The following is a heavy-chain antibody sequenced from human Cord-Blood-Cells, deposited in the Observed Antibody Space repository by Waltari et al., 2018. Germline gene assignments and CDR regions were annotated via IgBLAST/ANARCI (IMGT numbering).Heavy chain of an antibody. CDR2: INHSGST. D-gene: IGHD2-15*01. CDR1: GGSFSGYY. V-gene: IGHV4-34*01. Sequence: QVQLQQWGAGLLKPSETLSLTCAVYGGSFSGYYWSWIRQPPGKGLEWIGEINHSGSTNYNPSLKSRVTISVDTSKNQFSLKLSSVTAADTAVYYCARGVRGGGAFDIWGQGTMVTVSS. CDR3: ARGVRGGGAFDI. J-gene: IGHJ3*02.